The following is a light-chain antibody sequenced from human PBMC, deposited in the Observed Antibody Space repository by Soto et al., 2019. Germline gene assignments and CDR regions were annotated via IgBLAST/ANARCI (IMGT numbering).Light chain of an antibody. Sequence: EIVLTQSPGTLSLSPGESATLSCRASQSVSSNYLAWYQQKPGQAPRPLIYGASSRATGIPDRFSGSGAGTDFTLTISRLESEDFAVYYCQQYGSSPWTFGQGTKV. V-gene: IGKV3-20*01. CDR1: QSVSSNY. J-gene: IGKJ1*01. CDR3: QQYGSSPWT. CDR2: GAS.